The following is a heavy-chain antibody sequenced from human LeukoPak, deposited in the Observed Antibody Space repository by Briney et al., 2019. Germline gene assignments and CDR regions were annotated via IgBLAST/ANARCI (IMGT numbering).Heavy chain of an antibody. Sequence: GGSLRLFCAASRSTFRSHAMSCVRQAPGKGLEWVSTISGTGGSTYYADSVKGRFTISRDTSKNTVYLQMNSLRAEDTAVYYCARDYSGYYYYYMDVWGKGTTVTVSS. CDR2: ISGTGGST. CDR3: ARDYSGYYYYYMDV. CDR1: RSTFRSHA. D-gene: IGHD3-10*01. J-gene: IGHJ6*03. V-gene: IGHV3-23*01.